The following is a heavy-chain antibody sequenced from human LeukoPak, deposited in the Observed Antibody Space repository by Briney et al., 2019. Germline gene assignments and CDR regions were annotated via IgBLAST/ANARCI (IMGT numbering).Heavy chain of an antibody. CDR3: AKIRDGYNLYFDY. CDR2: IYYSGST. J-gene: IGHJ4*02. Sequence: SEALSLTCTVSGGSISSYYWSWIRQPPGKGLEWIGYIYYSGSTNYNPSLKSRVTISVDTSKNQFSLKLSSVTAADTAVYYCAKIRDGYNLYFDYWGQGTLVTVSS. V-gene: IGHV4-59*01. D-gene: IGHD5-24*01. CDR1: GGSISSYY.